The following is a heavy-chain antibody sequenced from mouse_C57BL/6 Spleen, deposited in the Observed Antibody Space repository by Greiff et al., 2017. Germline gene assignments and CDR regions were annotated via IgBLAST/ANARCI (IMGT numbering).Heavy chain of an antibody. J-gene: IGHJ4*01. CDR3: ARRGYDGYAMDY. V-gene: IGHV14-2*01. CDR2: IDPEDGAT. D-gene: IGHD2-2*01. CDR1: GFNIKDYY. Sequence: VQLQQSGAELVKPGASVTLSCTASGFNIKDYYMHWVKQRTEQGLEWIGRIDPEDGATKYAPKFQGKATIPADTSSNTAYLQLSSLTSEDTAVYYCARRGYDGYAMDYWGQGTSVTVSS.